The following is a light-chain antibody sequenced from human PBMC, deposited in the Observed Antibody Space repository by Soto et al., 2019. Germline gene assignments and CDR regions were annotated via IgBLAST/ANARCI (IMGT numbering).Light chain of an antibody. CDR2: GAS. CDR3: QQYSSSPWT. J-gene: IGKJ1*01. V-gene: IGKV3-20*01. Sequence: EIVLTQSPGTLSLSPGERATLSCRASQSITNNYLAWYQQKPGQAPRLLIYGASSRATGIPNRFSGSESGTDFTLTISRLEPEDFAVYHCQQYSSSPWTFGQGTKVEIK. CDR1: QSITNNY.